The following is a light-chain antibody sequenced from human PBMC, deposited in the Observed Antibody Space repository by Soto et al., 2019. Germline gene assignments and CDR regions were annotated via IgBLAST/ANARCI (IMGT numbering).Light chain of an antibody. CDR2: GAS. CDR1: QTVSSSH. J-gene: IGKJ2*01. CDR3: QHFGSSPPKYT. Sequence: VLTQSPGTLSLSPGERATLSCRASQTVSSSHLAWYQQKPGQAPRLLIYGASDRATDIPDRFSGSGSGTDFTLTISRLEPEDFAVYYCQHFGSSPPKYTFGQGTKLEIK. V-gene: IGKV3-20*01.